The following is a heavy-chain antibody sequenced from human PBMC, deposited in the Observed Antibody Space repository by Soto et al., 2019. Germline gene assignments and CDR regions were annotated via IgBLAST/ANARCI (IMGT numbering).Heavy chain of an antibody. Sequence: GGSLRLSCAASGFTFSSYAMSWVRQAPGKGLEWVSAISGSGGSTYYADSVKGRFTITRDNSKNTLYLQMNSLRAEDTAVYYCAKGRGTVVTAILYYWGQGTLVTVSS. CDR1: GFTFSSYA. V-gene: IGHV3-23*01. CDR2: ISGSGGST. J-gene: IGHJ4*02. CDR3: AKGRGTVVTAILYY. D-gene: IGHD2-21*02.